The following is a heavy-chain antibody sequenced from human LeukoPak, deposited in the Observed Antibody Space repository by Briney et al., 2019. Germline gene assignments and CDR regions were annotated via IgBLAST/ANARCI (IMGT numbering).Heavy chain of an antibody. CDR2: INSNSGAT. CDR1: GFTLNDDY. J-gene: IGHJ4*02. CDR3: ARDGNSVMVELDY. D-gene: IGHD2-8*01. V-gene: IGHV1-2*02. Sequence: ASVKASCKASGFTLNDDYMYWVRQAPGQGLEGMGWINSNSGATKYPQKLQGRVTMTRDTSISTVYMELSSLRLDDTAVYYCARDGNSVMVELDYWGQGTLVTVSS.